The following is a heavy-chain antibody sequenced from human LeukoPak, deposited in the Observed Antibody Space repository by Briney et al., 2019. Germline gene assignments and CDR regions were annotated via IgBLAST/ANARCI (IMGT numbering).Heavy chain of an antibody. D-gene: IGHD3-22*01. V-gene: IGHV1-69*04. CDR3: ARAKSYYYDSSGYSFDY. J-gene: IGHJ4*02. Sequence: ASVKVSCKASGGTFSSYAISWVRQAPGQGLEWMGRIIPILGIANYAQKFQGRVTITADKSTSTAYMELSSLRSEDTAVYYCARAKSYYYDSSGYSFDYWGQGTLVTVSS. CDR2: IIPILGIA. CDR1: GGTFSSYA.